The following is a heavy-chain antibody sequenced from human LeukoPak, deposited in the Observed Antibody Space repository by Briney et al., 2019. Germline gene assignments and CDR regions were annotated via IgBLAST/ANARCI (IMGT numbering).Heavy chain of an antibody. CDR1: EYTFGSYD. Sequence: GASVKVSCKASEYTFGSYDIYWVRQAAGQGLEWVGWVNPNSGNTGYAQKFQGRVTMTRNTSITTAYMELSGLTFEDTAVYYCARPGGVWFGELGLGGMAFWGQGTTVTVSS. CDR3: ARPGGVWFGELGLGGMAF. D-gene: IGHD3-10*01. J-gene: IGHJ6*02. CDR2: VNPNSGNT. V-gene: IGHV1-8*01.